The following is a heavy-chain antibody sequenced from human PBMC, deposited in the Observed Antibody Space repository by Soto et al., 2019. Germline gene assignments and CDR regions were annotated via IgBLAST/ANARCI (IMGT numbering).Heavy chain of an antibody. Sequence: EVQLVESGGGLVQPGGPLRLSCAASGFTFSSYWMSWVRQAPGKGLEWVANIKQDGSEKYYVDSVKGRFTISRDNAKNSLYLQMNSLRAEDTAVYYCARVYRSRLRFLEWLLHFDYWGQGTLVTVSS. CDR1: GFTFSSYW. J-gene: IGHJ4*02. CDR2: IKQDGSEK. CDR3: ARVYRSRLRFLEWLLHFDY. V-gene: IGHV3-7*01. D-gene: IGHD3-3*01.